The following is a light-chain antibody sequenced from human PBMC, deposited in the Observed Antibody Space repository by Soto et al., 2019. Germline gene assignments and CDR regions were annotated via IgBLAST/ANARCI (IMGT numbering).Light chain of an antibody. CDR1: SSDVGGYNY. V-gene: IGLV2-14*01. CDR2: DVS. J-gene: IGLJ2*01. Sequence: QSVLTQPASVSGSPGQSITISCTGTSSDVGGYNYVSWYQQHPGKAPKVMIYDVSNRPSGVSNRFSGSKSGNTASLTISGLQAEDEADYYCSSYTITNSLLFGGGTKVTVL. CDR3: SSYTITNSLL.